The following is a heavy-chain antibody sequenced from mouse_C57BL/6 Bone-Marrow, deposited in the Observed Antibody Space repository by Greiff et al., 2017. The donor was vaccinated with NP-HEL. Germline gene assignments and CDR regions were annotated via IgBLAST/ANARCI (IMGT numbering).Heavy chain of an antibody. CDR3: ASHYDGYPDY. Sequence: DVKLVESGGDLVKPGGSLKLSCAASGFTFSSYGMSWVRQTPDKRLEWVATISSGGSYTYYPDSVKGRFTISRDNAKNTLYLQMSRLKSEDTSMYYCASHYDGYPDYWCQGTTLTVSS. CDR2: ISSGGSYT. D-gene: IGHD2-3*01. CDR1: GFTFSSYG. V-gene: IGHV5-6*02. J-gene: IGHJ2*01.